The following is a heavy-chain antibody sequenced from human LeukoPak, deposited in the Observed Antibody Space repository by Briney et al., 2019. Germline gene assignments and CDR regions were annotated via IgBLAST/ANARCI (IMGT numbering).Heavy chain of an antibody. CDR2: ISSSSSYI. CDR1: GFTFSSYS. V-gene: IGHV3-21*01. CDR3: ARGMAAVGGFFDY. D-gene: IGHD6-13*01. Sequence: GGSLRLSCAASGFTFSSYSMNWVRQAPGKGLEWVSSISSSSSYIYYADSVKGRFTISRDNAKNSLYLQMNGLRAEDTAVYYCARGMAAVGGFFDYWGQGTLVTVSS. J-gene: IGHJ4*02.